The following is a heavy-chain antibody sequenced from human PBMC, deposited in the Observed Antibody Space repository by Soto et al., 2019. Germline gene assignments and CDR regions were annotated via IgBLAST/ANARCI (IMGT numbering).Heavy chain of an antibody. D-gene: IGHD2-15*01. CDR3: SGGSPGYYYAMDV. V-gene: IGHV3-7*01. J-gene: IGHJ6*02. CDR1: GFTFSSYW. CDR2: IKQDGSEK. Sequence: PGGSLRLSCAASGFTFSSYWMSWVRQAPGKGLEWVANIKQDGSEKYYVDSVKGRFTISRDNAKNSLYLQMNSLRAEDTAVFYCSGGSPGYYYAMDVWGQGTTVTVSS.